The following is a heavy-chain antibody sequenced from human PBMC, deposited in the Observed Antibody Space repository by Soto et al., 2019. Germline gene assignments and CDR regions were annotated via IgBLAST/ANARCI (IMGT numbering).Heavy chain of an antibody. Sequence: GGSLRLSCAASGFTFSSYAMSWVRQAPGKGLEWVSAISGSGGSTYYADSVKGRFTISRDNSKNTLYLQMNSLRAEDTAVYYSAKEPYGSGSYTWFDPWGQGTLVTVSS. CDR1: GFTFSSYA. CDR2: ISGSGGST. V-gene: IGHV3-23*01. CDR3: AKEPYGSGSYTWFDP. J-gene: IGHJ5*02. D-gene: IGHD3-10*01.